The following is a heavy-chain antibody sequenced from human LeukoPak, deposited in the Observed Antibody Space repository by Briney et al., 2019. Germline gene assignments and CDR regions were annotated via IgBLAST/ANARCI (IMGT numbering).Heavy chain of an antibody. CDR2: ISYDGSNK. V-gene: IGHV3-30*18. J-gene: IGHJ4*02. CDR3: AKEDGHYYYDSSGYYFDY. Sequence: PGGSLRLSCAASGFTFSSYGMHWVRQAPGKGLEWVAVISYDGSNKYYADSVKGRFTISRDNSKNTLYLQMNSLRAEDTAVYYCAKEDGHYYYDSSGYYFDYWGQGTLVTVSS. CDR1: GFTFSSYG. D-gene: IGHD3-22*01.